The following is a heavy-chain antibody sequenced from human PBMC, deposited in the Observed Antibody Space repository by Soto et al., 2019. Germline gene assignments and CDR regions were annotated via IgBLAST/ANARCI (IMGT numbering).Heavy chain of an antibody. CDR1: GFTFDDYA. J-gene: IGHJ6*01. Sequence: SLRLSCAASGFTFDDYALHWVRQAPGKGLEWVSAISWNGANVAYADSVKGRFTVSRDNAKNSLHLEMSSLRAEDKALYYCAKDAGSAEIFYYRTDVWGHRTTVTVSS. CDR2: ISWNGANV. V-gene: IGHV3-9*01. D-gene: IGHD3-10*01. CDR3: AKDAGSAEIFYYRTDV.